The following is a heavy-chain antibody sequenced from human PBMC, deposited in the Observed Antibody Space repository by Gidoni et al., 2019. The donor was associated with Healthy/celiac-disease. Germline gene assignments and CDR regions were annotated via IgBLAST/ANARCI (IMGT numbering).Heavy chain of an antibody. CDR2: INHSGST. CDR1: GGSFSGYY. D-gene: IGHD5-12*01. CDR3: ARGFATPGYSGYDPFDY. J-gene: IGHJ4*02. V-gene: IGHV4-34*01. Sequence: QVQLQQWGAGLLKPSETLSLTCAVYGGSFSGYYWSWIRQPPGKGLEWIGEINHSGSTNYNPSLKSRVTISVDTSKNQFSLKLSSVAAADTAVYYCARGFATPGYSGYDPFDYWGQGTLVTVSS.